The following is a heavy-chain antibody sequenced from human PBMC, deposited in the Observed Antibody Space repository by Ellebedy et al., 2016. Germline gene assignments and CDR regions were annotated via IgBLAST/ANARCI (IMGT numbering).Heavy chain of an antibody. J-gene: IGHJ6*02. V-gene: IGHV1-58*02. CDR2: IVVGSGNT. CDR1: GFTFTSSA. CDR3: AAGDVGYCSGGSCDYGMDV. Sequence: SVKVSXXASGFTFTSSAMQWVRQARGQRLEWIGWIVVGSGNTNYAQKFQERVTITRDMSTSTAYMELSSLRSEDTAVYYCAAGDVGYCSGGSCDYGMDVWGQGTTVTVSS. D-gene: IGHD2-15*01.